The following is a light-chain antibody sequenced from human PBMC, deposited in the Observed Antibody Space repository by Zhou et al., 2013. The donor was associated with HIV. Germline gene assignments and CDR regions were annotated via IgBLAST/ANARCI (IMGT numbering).Light chain of an antibody. CDR2: ASS. CDR1: HNIKTY. Sequence: DIQMTQSPPSLSASVGDRVIITCRASHNIKTYLNWYQQRPGEAPKLLIYASSTLQSGVPSRFSGGGSGTDFTLTISGLQPVDSAIYFCQESFTTPLSFGGGPRW. CDR3: QESFTTPLS. J-gene: IGKJ4*01. V-gene: IGKV1-39*01.